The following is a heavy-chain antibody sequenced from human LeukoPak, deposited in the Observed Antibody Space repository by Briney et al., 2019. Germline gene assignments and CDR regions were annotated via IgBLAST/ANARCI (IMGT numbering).Heavy chain of an antibody. D-gene: IGHD3-10*01. J-gene: IGHJ4*02. Sequence: SETLPLTCTVSGGSISIGDYYWSWIRQPPGKGLEWIGYTYHSGSTYYNPSLKSRLTITVDTSKNKFSLNLNSVTAADTAVYYCARAHGSPSVRLFDDWGQGTLVTVSS. CDR2: TYHSGST. V-gene: IGHV4-30-4*01. CDR1: GGSISIGDYY. CDR3: ARAHGSPSVRLFDD.